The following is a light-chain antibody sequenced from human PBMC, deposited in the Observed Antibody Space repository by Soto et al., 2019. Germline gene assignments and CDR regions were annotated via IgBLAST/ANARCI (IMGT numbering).Light chain of an antibody. CDR1: SSDVCGYNY. V-gene: IGLV2-14*01. CDR2: DVS. CDR3: SSYTSSSTSVV. J-gene: IGLJ2*01. Sequence: QSVLTQPASVSGSPGQSITISCTGTSSDVCGYNYVSWYQQHPGKAPKLMIYDVSNRPSGVSNRFSGSKSGNTASLTISGLQAEDEADYYCSSYTSSSTSVVFGGGTKVTVL.